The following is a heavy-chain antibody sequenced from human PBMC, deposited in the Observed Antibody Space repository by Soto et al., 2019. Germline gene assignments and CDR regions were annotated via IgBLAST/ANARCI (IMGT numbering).Heavy chain of an antibody. J-gene: IGHJ6*02. V-gene: IGHV4-4*02. CDR2: IYHSGST. D-gene: IGHD3-9*01. CDR3: ARVVYDILTGYQVYGMDV. Sequence: TLSLTCAVSGGSISSSNWWSWVRQPPGKGLEWIGEIYHSGSTNYNPSLKSRVTISVDKSKNQFSLKLSSVTAADTAVYYCARVVYDILTGYQVYGMDVWGQGTTVTVSS. CDR1: GGSISSSNW.